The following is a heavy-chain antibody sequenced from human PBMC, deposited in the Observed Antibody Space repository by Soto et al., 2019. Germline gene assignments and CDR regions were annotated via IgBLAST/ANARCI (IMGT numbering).Heavy chain of an antibody. CDR2: INHSGNT. CDR3: ARGRYYDFWSGLPGPPGSNYFDP. V-gene: IGHV4-34*01. CDR1: GGSFSGYY. J-gene: IGHJ5*02. D-gene: IGHD3-3*01. Sequence: SLTCAVYGGSFSGYYWSWIRQSPGKGLEWIGEINHSGNTKYNPSLMSRLTISVDTSKSQFSLKMTSVTAADTAVYYCARGRYYDFWSGLPGPPGSNYFDPWGQGTLVTVSS.